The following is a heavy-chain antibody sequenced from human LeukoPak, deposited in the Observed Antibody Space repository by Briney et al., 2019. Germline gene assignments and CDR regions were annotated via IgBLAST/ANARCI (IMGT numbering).Heavy chain of an antibody. V-gene: IGHV3-23*01. Sequence: GRSLRLSCAASGFTFSSFAMSWVRRTPGKGLEWVSGISGSGDNTLYAASVKGRFTISRDNSKNTLYLEMNSLRAEDTAIYYCAKMKGHPLQKYYMDVWGQGTTVTVSS. CDR3: AKMKGHPLQKYYMDV. J-gene: IGHJ6*01. CDR2: ISGSGDNT. D-gene: IGHD2/OR15-2a*01. CDR1: GFTFSSFA.